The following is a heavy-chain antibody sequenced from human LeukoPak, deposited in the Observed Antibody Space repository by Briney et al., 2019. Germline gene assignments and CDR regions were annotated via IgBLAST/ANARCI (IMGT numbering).Heavy chain of an antibody. CDR2: INYSGGTT. Sequence: GGSLRLSCAASGFTFSSDAMSWVRQAPGKGLEWVSTINYSGGTTYYADSVKGRFTISRDNSQNMLYLQMNSLRAEDTAVYFCANRPGWRAFDYWGQGTLVAVSS. J-gene: IGHJ4*02. V-gene: IGHV3-23*01. CDR1: GFTFSSDA. CDR3: ANRPGWRAFDY.